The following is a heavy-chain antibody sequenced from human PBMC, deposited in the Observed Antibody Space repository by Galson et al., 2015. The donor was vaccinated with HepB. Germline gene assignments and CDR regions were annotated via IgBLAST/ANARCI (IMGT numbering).Heavy chain of an antibody. V-gene: IGHV3-21*01. CDR3: ARGAPVVGSRIGYFQH. CDR1: GFTFSSYS. J-gene: IGHJ1*01. Sequence: SLRLSCAASGFTFSSYSMNWVRQAPGKGLEWVSSISSSSSYIYYADSVKGRFTISRDNAKNSLYLQMNSLRAEDTAVYYCARGAPVVGSRIGYFQHWGQGTLVTVSS. CDR2: ISSSSSYI. D-gene: IGHD1-26*01.